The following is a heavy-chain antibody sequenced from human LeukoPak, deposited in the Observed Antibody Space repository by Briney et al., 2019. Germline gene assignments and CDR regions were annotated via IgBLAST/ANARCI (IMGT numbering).Heavy chain of an antibody. CDR2: IYYRGST. J-gene: IGHJ4*02. CDR1: GGSISSSSYY. CDR3: ARVNVVVTAIDY. D-gene: IGHD2-21*02. V-gene: IGHV4-39*01. Sequence: SETLSLTCTVSGGSISSSSYYWGWIRQPPGKGLEWIGSIYYRGSTYYNPSLKSRVTISVDTSKNQFSLKLSSVTAADTAVYYCARVNVVVTAIDYWGQGTLVTVSS.